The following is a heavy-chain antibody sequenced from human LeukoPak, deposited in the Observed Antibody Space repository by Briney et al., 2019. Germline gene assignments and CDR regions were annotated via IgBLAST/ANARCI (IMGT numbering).Heavy chain of an antibody. CDR3: ARGGSQTYYYGSGSYYYYGMDV. CDR1: GYTFTSYD. CDR2: MNPNSGNT. Sequence: ASVKVSCKASGYTFTSYDINWVRQATGQGLEWMGWMNPNSGNTGYAQKFQGRVTMTRNTSISTPYMELSSLRSEDTAVYYCARGGSQTYYYGSGSYYYYGMDVWGQGTTVTVSS. J-gene: IGHJ6*02. V-gene: IGHV1-8*01. D-gene: IGHD3-10*01.